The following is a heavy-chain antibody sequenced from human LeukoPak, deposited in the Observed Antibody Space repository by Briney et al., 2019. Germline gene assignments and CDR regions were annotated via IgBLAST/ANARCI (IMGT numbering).Heavy chain of an antibody. Sequence: SETLSLTCTVSGDSISSYYWNWIRQPPGKGLEWIGYIYYSGSTSYNPSLKSRVTISVDTSKNQFSLKLSSVTAADTAVYYCARGHPDCSGNSRYSGVRWFDPWGQGTLVTVSS. V-gene: IGHV4-59*01. D-gene: IGHD2-15*01. J-gene: IGHJ5*02. CDR1: GDSISSYY. CDR3: ARGHPDCSGNSRYSGVRWFDP. CDR2: IYYSGST.